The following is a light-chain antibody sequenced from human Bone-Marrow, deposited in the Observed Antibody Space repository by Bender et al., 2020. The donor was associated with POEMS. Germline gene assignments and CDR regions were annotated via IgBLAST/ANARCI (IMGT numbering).Light chain of an antibody. CDR3: ASCDDSLGQPV. CDR1: SSNIKVTY. CDR2: NND. V-gene: IGLV1-47*02. Sequence: QSVLTQPPSASGTPGQRVTISCSGSSSNIKVTYVYWYQQLPGTAPKLFIYNNDQRPSGVPDRFSGSKSGTSAFLAISGLQYDDDADYYCASCDDSLGQPVFAGGTKLTVL. J-gene: IGLJ3*02.